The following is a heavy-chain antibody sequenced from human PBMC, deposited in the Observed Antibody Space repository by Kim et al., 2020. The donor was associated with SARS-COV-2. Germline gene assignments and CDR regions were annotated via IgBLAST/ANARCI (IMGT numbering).Heavy chain of an antibody. Sequence: ASVKVSCKASGYTFTSYAMNWVRQAPGQGLEWMGWINTNTGNPTYAQGFTGRFVYSLDTSVSTAYLQVSSLKAEDTAVYYCARDLFVLCLSGHCSGSSCPRYYYYGMDVWGQGTTVTVSS. V-gene: IGHV7-4-1*02. CDR1: GYTFTSYA. J-gene: IGHJ6*02. CDR3: ARDLFVLCLSGHCSGSSCPRYYYYGMDV. CDR2: INTNTGNP. D-gene: IGHD2-15*01.